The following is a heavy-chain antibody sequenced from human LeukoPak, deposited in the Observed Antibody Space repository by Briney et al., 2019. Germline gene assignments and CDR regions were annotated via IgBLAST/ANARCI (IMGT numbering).Heavy chain of an antibody. V-gene: IGHV3-11*04. J-gene: IGHJ4*02. D-gene: IGHD2-15*01. Sequence: PGGSLRLSCAASGFTFSDYYMTWIRQAPGKGLEWVSYISTGGSTIYYTDSVKGRFTISRDNAKNTLYLQMNSLRAEDTAVYYCAKDPLKYCSGGSCYRTFDYWGQGTLVTVSS. CDR2: ISTGGSTI. CDR3: AKDPLKYCSGGSCYRTFDY. CDR1: GFTFSDYY.